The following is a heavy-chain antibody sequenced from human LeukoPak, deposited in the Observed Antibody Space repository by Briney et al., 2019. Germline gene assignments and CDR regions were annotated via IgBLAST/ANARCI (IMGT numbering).Heavy chain of an antibody. V-gene: IGHV3-33*01. CDR2: IWYDGSNK. CDR3: ARDTSSSWYDPLFYGMDV. J-gene: IGHJ6*02. Sequence: GGSLRLSCAASGFTFSSYGMHWVRQAPGKGLEWVAVIWYDGSNKYYADSVKGRFTISRGNSKNTLYLQMNSLRAEDTAVYYCARDTSSSWYDPLFYGMDVWGQGTTVTVSS. D-gene: IGHD6-13*01. CDR1: GFTFSSYG.